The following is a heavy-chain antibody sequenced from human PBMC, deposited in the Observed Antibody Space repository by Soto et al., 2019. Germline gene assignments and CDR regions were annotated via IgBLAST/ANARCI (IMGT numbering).Heavy chain of an antibody. V-gene: IGHV4-34*02. D-gene: IGHD2-21*02. CDR2: INHSGTI. J-gene: IGHJ6*02. Sequence: QVQIQQWGAGLLKPSETLSLTCAVSGGSFSGFYWTWIRQPPGEGLEWIGEINHSGTINFNPSLRRRLTISLDTSKKHFSLKLTSLTAADAAVYYCARADRTLVTSYGLVVWGQGTTVTVSS. CDR1: GGSFSGFY. CDR3: ARADRTLVTSYGLVV.